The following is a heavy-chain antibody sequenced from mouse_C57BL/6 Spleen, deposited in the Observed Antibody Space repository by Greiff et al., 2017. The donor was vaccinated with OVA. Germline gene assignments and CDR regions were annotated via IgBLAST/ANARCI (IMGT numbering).Heavy chain of an antibody. Sequence: EVQGVESGGGLVKPGGSLKLSCAASGFTFSDYGMHWVRQAPEKGLEWVAYISSGSSTIYYADTVKGRFTISRDNAKNTLFLQMTSLRSEDTAMYYCAKGDYGTSPAYWGQGTLVTVSA. D-gene: IGHD1-1*01. J-gene: IGHJ3*01. CDR3: AKGDYGTSPAY. CDR1: GFTFSDYG. V-gene: IGHV5-17*01. CDR2: ISSGSSTI.